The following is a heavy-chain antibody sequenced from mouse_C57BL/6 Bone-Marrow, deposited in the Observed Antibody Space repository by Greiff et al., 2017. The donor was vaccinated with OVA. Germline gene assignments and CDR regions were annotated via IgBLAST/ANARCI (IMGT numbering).Heavy chain of an antibody. CDR3: ARYLRRGFAY. CDR2: IYPRSGNT. CDR1: GYTFTSYG. J-gene: IGHJ3*01. V-gene: IGHV1-81*01. Sequence: VKLMESGAELARPGASVKLSCKASGYTFTSYGISWVKQRTGQGLEWIGEIYPRSGNTYYNEKFKGKATLTADKSSSTAYMELRSLTSDDSAVYFCARYLRRGFAYWGQGTLVTVSA.